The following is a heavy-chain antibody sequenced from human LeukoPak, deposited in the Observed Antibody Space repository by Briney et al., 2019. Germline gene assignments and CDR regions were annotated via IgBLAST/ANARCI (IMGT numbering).Heavy chain of an antibody. CDR2: INPNSGGT. CDR1: GYTFTGYY. V-gene: IGHV1-2*02. CDR3: ARIKTTVTRAFDI. Sequence: ASVKVSCRASGYTFTGYYMHWVRQAPGQGLEWMGWINPNSGGTNYAQKFQGRVTMTRDTSISTAYMELSRLRSDDTAVYYCARIKTTVTRAFDIWGQGTMVTVSS. J-gene: IGHJ3*02. D-gene: IGHD4-17*01.